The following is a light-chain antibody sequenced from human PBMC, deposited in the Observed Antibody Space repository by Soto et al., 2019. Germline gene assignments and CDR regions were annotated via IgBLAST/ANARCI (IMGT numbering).Light chain of an antibody. J-gene: IGKJ1*01. CDR3: QQYGSSSRWT. CDR1: QGVSSN. CDR2: GAS. Sequence: EIVMTKSPATLSVSPGERATLSCRASQGVSSNLAWYQQKPGQAPRLLIYGASTRATGIPARFRGSGAGTEFTLTIGSLQSEDFAVYYCQQYGSSSRWTFGQVTKVDIK. V-gene: IGKV3-15*01.